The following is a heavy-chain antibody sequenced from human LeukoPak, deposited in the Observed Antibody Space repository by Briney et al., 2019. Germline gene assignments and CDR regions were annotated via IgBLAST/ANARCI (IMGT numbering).Heavy chain of an antibody. Sequence: ASVKVSCKASGGTFSSYAISWVRQAPGQGLEWMGGIVPIFGTANYAQKFQGRVTITADESTSTAYMELSSLRSEDTAVYYCARSTTVTGTVFDPWGQGTLVTVSS. D-gene: IGHD4-11*01. J-gene: IGHJ5*02. CDR3: ARSTTVTGTVFDP. CDR2: IVPIFGTA. CDR1: GGTFSSYA. V-gene: IGHV1-69*13.